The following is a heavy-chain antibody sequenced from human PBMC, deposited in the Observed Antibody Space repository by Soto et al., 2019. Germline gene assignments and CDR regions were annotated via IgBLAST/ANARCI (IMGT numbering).Heavy chain of an antibody. V-gene: IGHV3-9*01. CDR1: GFTFDDYA. CDR3: AKGYSYGVLEPLGY. J-gene: IGHJ4*02. D-gene: IGHD5-18*01. Sequence: EVQLVESGGGLVQPGRSLRLSCAASGFTFDDYAMHWVRQAPGKGLEWVSGISWNSGIIDYADSVKGRFTISRDNAKNSLYLQMNRLRAEDPALYYCAKGYSYGVLEPLGYWGQGTLVTVSS. CDR2: ISWNSGII.